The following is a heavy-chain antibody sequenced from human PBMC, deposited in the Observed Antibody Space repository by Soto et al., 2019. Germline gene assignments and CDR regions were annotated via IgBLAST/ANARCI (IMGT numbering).Heavy chain of an antibody. Sequence: PSETLSLTCAVYGGSFSGYYWSWIRQPPGKGLEWIGEINHSGSTNYNPSLKSRVTISVDTSKNQFSLKLSSVTAADTAVYYCARMDCSGSYYKPLKDYYGMDVWGQGTTVTVSS. D-gene: IGHD3-10*02. J-gene: IGHJ6*02. V-gene: IGHV4-34*01. CDR3: ARMDCSGSYYKPLKDYYGMDV. CDR2: INHSGST. CDR1: GGSFSGYY.